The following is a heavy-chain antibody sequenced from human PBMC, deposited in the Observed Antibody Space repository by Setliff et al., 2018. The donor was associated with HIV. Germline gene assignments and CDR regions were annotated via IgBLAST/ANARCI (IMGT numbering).Heavy chain of an antibody. CDR2: AGSADYGGNA. V-gene: IGHV4-39*07. J-gene: IGHJ6*02. Sequence: SETLSLTCTVSGGSIRSTSYYWGWIRQPPGKGLEWIGSAGSADYGGNAYYNPSLKSRVTISVETSKNQFSLKLTSVTAADTAVYYCARSYCGGGLCFRGLDLWGQGTTVTVSS. CDR1: GGSIRSTSYY. CDR3: ARSYCGGGLCFRGLDL. D-gene: IGHD2-21*01.